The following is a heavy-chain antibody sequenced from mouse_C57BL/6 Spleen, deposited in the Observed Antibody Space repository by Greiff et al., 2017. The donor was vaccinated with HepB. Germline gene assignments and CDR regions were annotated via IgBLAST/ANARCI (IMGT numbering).Heavy chain of an antibody. V-gene: IGHV1-64*01. Sequence: QVHVKQPGAELVKPGASVKLSCKASGYTFTSYWMHWVKQRPGQGLEWIGMIHPNSGSTNYNEKFKSKATLTVDKSSSTAYMQLSSLTSEDSAVYYCARLTGKEFAYWGQGTLVTVSA. J-gene: IGHJ3*01. CDR1: GYTFTSYW. D-gene: IGHD4-1*01. CDR3: ARLTGKEFAY. CDR2: IHPNSGST.